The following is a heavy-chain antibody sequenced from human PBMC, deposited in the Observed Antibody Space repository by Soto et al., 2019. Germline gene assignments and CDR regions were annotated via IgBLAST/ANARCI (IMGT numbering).Heavy chain of an antibody. CDR1: GFTFSSFW. CDR2: IKQDGSEK. J-gene: IGHJ4*02. V-gene: IGHV3-7*01. Sequence: EVQLVESGGGLVQLGGSRRLSLAASGFTFSSFWLTWFPKAPGRGLRWVANIKQDGSEKYYVDSVKGRFTISRDNARNSLFLEMKSLRSEDTAVYSCVRDRSGSYLEGFDYWGQGTLVTVSS. CDR3: VRDRSGSYLEGFDY. D-gene: IGHD1-26*01.